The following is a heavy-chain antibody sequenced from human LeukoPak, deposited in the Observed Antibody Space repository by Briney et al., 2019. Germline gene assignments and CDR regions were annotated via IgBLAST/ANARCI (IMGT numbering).Heavy chain of an antibody. CDR3: ARARYDSSGFDY. Sequence: GGSLRLSCAASGFTFSSYDMHWVRQATGKGLEWVSAIGTAGDTYYPGSVKGRFTISRENAKSSLYLQMNSLRAGDTAVYYCARARYDSSGFDYWGQGTLVTVSS. CDR1: GFTFSSYD. CDR2: IGTAGDT. D-gene: IGHD3-22*01. V-gene: IGHV3-13*01. J-gene: IGHJ4*02.